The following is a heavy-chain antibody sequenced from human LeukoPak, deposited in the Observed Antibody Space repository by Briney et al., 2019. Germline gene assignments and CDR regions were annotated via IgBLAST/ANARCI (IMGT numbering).Heavy chain of an antibody. D-gene: IGHD3-22*01. Sequence: ASVKVSCKASGGTFSSYAISWARQAPGQGLEWMGGIIPIFGTANYAQKFQGRVTITADESTSTAYMELSSLRSEDTAVYYCARGYYYDSSGYSPFDYWGQGTLVTVSS. CDR1: GGTFSSYA. CDR2: IIPIFGTA. CDR3: ARGYYYDSSGYSPFDY. J-gene: IGHJ4*02. V-gene: IGHV1-69*13.